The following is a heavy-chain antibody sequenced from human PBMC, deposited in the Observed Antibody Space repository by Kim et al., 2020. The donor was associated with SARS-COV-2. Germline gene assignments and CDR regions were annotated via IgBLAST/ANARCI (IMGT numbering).Heavy chain of an antibody. V-gene: IGHV1-3*01. J-gene: IGHJ4*02. Sequence: ASVKVSCKASGYTLTSYVIHWVRQAPGQRLEWMGWINPGNGYTTYSQKFQGRVTITRDTSASTAYMDLSSLRSEDMAVYYCARELRSGYWGQGTLVTVSS. CDR2: INPGNGYT. CDR3: ARELRSGY. D-gene: IGHD3-10*01. CDR1: GYTLTSYV.